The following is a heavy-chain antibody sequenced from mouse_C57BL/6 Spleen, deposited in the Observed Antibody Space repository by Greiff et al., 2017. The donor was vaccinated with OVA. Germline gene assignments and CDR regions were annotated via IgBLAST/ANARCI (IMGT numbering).Heavy chain of an antibody. CDR2: IDPSDSYT. CDR3: ACGYDDWFAY. V-gene: IGHV1-69*01. Sequence: QVQLQQPGAELVMPGASVKLSCKASGYTFTSYWMPWVKQRPGQGLEWIGEIDPSDSYTNYNPKFKGKSTLTVVKSSSTAYTHISSLTSEDAEFYYCACGYDDWFAYWGQGTMVTVSA. CDR1: GYTFTSYW. D-gene: IGHD2-2*01. J-gene: IGHJ3*01.